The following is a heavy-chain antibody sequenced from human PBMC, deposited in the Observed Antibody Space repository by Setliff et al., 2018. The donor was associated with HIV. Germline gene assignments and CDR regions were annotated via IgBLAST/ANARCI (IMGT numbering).Heavy chain of an antibody. D-gene: IGHD6-19*01. CDR2: INAGDDNT. Sequence: GASVKVSCKAFGYTFSTNAIHWVRQAPGQRLEWMGYINAGDDNTRYSEKLQGRVTMTTDTSTSTAYMELRSLRSDDTAVYYCARDSLPYSSGPLHYYYYMDVWGKGTTVTVSS. CDR1: GYTFSTNA. CDR3: ARDSLPYSSGPLHYYYYMDV. V-gene: IGHV1-3*01. J-gene: IGHJ6*03.